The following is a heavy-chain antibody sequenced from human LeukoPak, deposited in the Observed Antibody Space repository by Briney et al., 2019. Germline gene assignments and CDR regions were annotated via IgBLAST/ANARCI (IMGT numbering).Heavy chain of an antibody. CDR1: GGSISNYY. J-gene: IGHJ3*02. V-gene: IGHV4-59*01. Sequence: PSETLSLTCTVSGGSISNYYLSWIRQTPGKGLEWIGNSYYSGSTNYNPSLKSRVTISIDTSKNQFSLNLSSVTAADTAVYYCARESTQNYYDFWSGLGQAFDIWGQGTMVTVSS. D-gene: IGHD3-3*01. CDR3: ARESTQNYYDFWSGLGQAFDI. CDR2: SYYSGST.